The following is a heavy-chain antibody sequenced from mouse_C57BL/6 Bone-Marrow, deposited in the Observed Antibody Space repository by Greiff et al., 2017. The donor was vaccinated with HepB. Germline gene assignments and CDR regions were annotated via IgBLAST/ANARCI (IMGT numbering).Heavy chain of an antibody. CDR2: IYPGSGST. CDR1: GYTFTSYW. Sequence: QVQLQQSGAELVKPGASVKMSCKASGYTFTSYWITWVTQRPGQGLEWIGDIYPGSGSTNYNEKFKSKATLTVDTSSSTAYMQLSSLTSEDSAVYYCARDYYGSGFAYWGQGTLVTVSA. CDR3: ARDYYGSGFAY. V-gene: IGHV1-55*01. D-gene: IGHD1-1*01. J-gene: IGHJ3*01.